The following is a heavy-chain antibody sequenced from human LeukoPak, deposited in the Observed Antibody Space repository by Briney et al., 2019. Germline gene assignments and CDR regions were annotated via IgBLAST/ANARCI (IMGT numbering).Heavy chain of an antibody. J-gene: IGHJ6*03. D-gene: IGHD3-10*01. CDR2: INQGGSES. V-gene: IGHV3-7*01. Sequence: QSGGSLRLSCAASGFTFSTYWMTWVRQAPGKGLEWVANINQGGSESYYVDSVKGRFTISRDNAKNSLYLQMNSLRVEDAAVYYCARDRVTMIRGVRILDYYYYYMDVWGKGTTVTISS. CDR3: ARDRVTMIRGVRILDYYYYYMDV. CDR1: GFTFSTYW.